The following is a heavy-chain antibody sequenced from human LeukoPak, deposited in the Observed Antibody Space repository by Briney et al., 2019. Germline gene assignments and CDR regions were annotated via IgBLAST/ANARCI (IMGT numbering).Heavy chain of an antibody. CDR3: ARDKAYYDFWSGYFPYYYYGMDV. CDR2: IYYSGST. Sequence: PSETLSLTCTVSGGSISSYYWSWIRQPPGKGLEWIGYIYYSGSTNYNPSLKSRVTISVDTSKNQFSLKLSSVTAADTAVYYCARDKAYYDFWSGYFPYYYYGMDVWGQGTTATVSS. J-gene: IGHJ6*02. CDR1: GGSISSYY. D-gene: IGHD3-3*01. V-gene: IGHV4-59*01.